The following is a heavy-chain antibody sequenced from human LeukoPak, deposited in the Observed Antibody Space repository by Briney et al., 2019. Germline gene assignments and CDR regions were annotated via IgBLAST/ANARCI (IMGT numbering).Heavy chain of an antibody. CDR1: GATFSSYA. V-gene: IGHV1-69*05. CDR2: IIPIFGTA. Sequence: SVKVSCKASGATFSSYAISWVRQAPGQGLEWMGGIIPIFGTANYAQKFQGRVTITTDESTSTAYMELSSLRYEDAAVYYCARDDGSSGYYHRIWFDPWGQGTLVTVSS. J-gene: IGHJ5*02. CDR3: ARDDGSSGYYHRIWFDP. D-gene: IGHD3-22*01.